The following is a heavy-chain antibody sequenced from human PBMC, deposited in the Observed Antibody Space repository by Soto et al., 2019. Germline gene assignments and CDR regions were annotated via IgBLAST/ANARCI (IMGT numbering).Heavy chain of an antibody. CDR2: IRSKAYGGTT. J-gene: IGHJ6*02. CDR1: GFTFGDYA. V-gene: IGHV3-49*03. Sequence: PGGSLRLSCTASGFTFGDYAMSWFRQAPGKGLEWVGFIRSKAYGGTTEYAASVKGRFTISADKSISTAYLQWSSLKASDTAMYYCAREFSPQVVNSSSRTYYGMDVWGQGTTVTVSS. CDR3: AREFSPQVVNSSSRTYYGMDV. D-gene: IGHD6-13*01.